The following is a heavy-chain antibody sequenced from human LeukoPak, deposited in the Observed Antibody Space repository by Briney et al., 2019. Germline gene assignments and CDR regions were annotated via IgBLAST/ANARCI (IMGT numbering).Heavy chain of an antibody. J-gene: IGHJ4*02. CDR3: ARILWFRGRTFDY. CDR2: MSGSGGST. Sequence: PGGSLGLCCAASGFTFSSYAMSWIRQAPGKGLEWVSAMSGSGGSTYYADSVKGRFTISRDNSKNTLYLQMNSLRAQDTAVYYCARILWFRGRTFDYWGQGTLVTVSS. V-gene: IGHV3-23*01. CDR1: GFTFSSYA. D-gene: IGHD3-10*01.